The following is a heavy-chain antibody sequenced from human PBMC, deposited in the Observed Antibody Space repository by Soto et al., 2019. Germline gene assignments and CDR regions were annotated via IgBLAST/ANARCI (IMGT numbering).Heavy chain of an antibody. CDR3: AFGYGDYLLDY. Sequence: ASVKVSCKASGYTFTSYDINWVRQATGQGLEWMGWMNPNSGNTIYAQKFQGRVTMTEDTSTDTAYMELSSLRSEDTAVYYCAFGYGDYLLDYWGQGTLVTVSS. CDR1: GYTFTSYD. CDR2: MNPNSGNT. V-gene: IGHV1-8*01. J-gene: IGHJ4*02. D-gene: IGHD4-17*01.